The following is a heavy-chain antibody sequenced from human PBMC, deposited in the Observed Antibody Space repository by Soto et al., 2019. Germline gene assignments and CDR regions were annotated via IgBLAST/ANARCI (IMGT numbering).Heavy chain of an antibody. D-gene: IGHD3-22*01. V-gene: IGHV3-48*02. Sequence: GSLRLSCAASGLDFSNYNTNWVRQAPGKGLEWVSYISNGGDSIYYADSVKGRFTNSRDNAKNSLYLEMNSLRDEDTAIYYCARDDYDIRESIWGQGTLVTVSS. CDR1: GLDFSNYN. CDR3: ARDDYDIRESI. CDR2: ISNGGDSI. J-gene: IGHJ4*02.